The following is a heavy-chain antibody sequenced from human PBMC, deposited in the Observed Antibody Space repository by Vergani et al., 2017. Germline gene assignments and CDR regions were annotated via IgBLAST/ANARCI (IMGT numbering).Heavy chain of an antibody. CDR3: AKDLYLTGSPPNWFDP. CDR2: ISYDGSNK. V-gene: IGHV3-30*18. D-gene: IGHD3-9*01. J-gene: IGHJ5*02. CDR1: GFTFSSYG. Sequence: VQLVESGGGVVQPGRSLRLSCAASGFTFSSYGMHWVRQAPGKGLEWVAVISYDGSNKYYADSVKGRFTISRDNSKNTLYLQMNSLRAEDTAVYYCAKDLYLTGSPPNWFDPWGQGTLVTVSS.